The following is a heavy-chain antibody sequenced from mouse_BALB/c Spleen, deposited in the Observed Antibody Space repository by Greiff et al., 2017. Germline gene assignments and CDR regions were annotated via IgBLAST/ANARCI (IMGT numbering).Heavy chain of an antibody. V-gene: IGHV10-1*02. CDR2: IRSKSNNYAT. J-gene: IGHJ1*01. Sequence: GGGLVQPKGSLKLSCAASGFTFNTYAMNWVRQAPGKGLEWVARIRSKSNNYATYYADSVKDRFTISRDDSQSMLYLQMNNLKTEDTAMYYCERQEYYVYYWYCDVGGAGTAVTVSS. D-gene: IGHD1-2*01. CDR1: GFTFNTYA. CDR3: ERQEYYVYYWYCDV.